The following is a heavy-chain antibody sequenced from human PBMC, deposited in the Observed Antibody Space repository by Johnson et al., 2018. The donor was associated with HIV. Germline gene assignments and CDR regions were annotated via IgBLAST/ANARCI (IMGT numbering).Heavy chain of an antibody. CDR3: ATSTASDAFDI. CDR2: ISYDGSNK. D-gene: IGHD1-1*01. V-gene: IGHV3-33*05. J-gene: IGHJ3*02. Sequence: VISYDGSNKYYADSLKGRFAISRDNSRNTLYLQMNSLRAEDTAVYYCATSTASDAFDIWGQGTMVTVSS.